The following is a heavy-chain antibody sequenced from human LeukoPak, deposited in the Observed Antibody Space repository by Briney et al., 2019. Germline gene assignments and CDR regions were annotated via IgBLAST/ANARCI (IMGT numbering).Heavy chain of an antibody. CDR3: AKAMTTVTSFDY. J-gene: IGHJ4*02. V-gene: IGHV3-23*01. CDR2: LSGNGGST. D-gene: IGHD4-17*01. Sequence: GGSLRLSCAASGFSFSSYAMSWVRQAPGKGLEWVSDLSGNGGSTYYADSVKGRFTISRDNSENTLYLQMNRLRAEDTAVYYCAKAMTTVTSFDYWGQGTLVTVSS. CDR1: GFSFSSYA.